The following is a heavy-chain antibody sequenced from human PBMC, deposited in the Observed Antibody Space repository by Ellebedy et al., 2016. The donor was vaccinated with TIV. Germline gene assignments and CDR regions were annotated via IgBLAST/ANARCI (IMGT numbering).Heavy chain of an antibody. J-gene: IGHJ4*02. V-gene: IGHV1-69*13. D-gene: IGHD3-10*01. Sequence: AASVKVSCKASGGTFSSYTVNWVRQAPGQGLEWMGGIFTVFGAANYAQDFQGRITITADESTSTVYMDLSSLRSEDTAVYYCAKDLSPTYYGSFDYWGQGTLVTVSS. CDR3: AKDLSPTYYGSFDY. CDR2: IFTVFGAA. CDR1: GGTFSSYT.